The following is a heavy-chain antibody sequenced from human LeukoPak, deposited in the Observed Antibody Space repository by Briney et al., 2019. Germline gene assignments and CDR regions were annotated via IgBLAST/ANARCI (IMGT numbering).Heavy chain of an antibody. CDR3: AKRRYDSSGHFDS. CDR2: ISYDGSNK. CDR1: GFTFSSYA. D-gene: IGHD3-22*01. J-gene: IGHJ4*02. Sequence: GGSLRLSCAASGFTFSSYAMHWVRQAPGKGLEWVVIISYDGSNKYYADSVKGRFTISKDLSKNTLYMRMSSLRAEDTAVYFCAKRRYDSSGHFDSWGQGTLVTVSS. V-gene: IGHV3-30*04.